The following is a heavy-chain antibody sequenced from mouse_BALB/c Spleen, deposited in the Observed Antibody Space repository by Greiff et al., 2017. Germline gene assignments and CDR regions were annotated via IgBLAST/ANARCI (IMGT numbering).Heavy chain of an antibody. Sequence: EVQLQQSGAELVKPGASVTLSCTASGFNIKDTYMHWVKQRPEQGLEWIGRIDPANGNTKYDPKFQGKATITADTSSNTAYLQLSSLTSEDTAVYYCAYSSGSWFAYWGQGTLVTVSA. J-gene: IGHJ3*01. CDR3: AYSSGSWFAY. V-gene: IGHV14-3*02. D-gene: IGHD3-1*01. CDR2: IDPANGNT. CDR1: GFNIKDTY.